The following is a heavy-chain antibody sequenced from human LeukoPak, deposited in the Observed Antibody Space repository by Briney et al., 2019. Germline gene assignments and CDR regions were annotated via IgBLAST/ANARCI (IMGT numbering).Heavy chain of an antibody. D-gene: IGHD3-10*01. CDR3: VRDYHYGLDY. V-gene: IGHV3-48*01. J-gene: IGHJ4*02. CDR2: IRSSSDTI. Sequence: GGSLRLSCVASGFIFSSYSMNWVRQAPGKGLEWLAYIRSSSDTIYYADSVKGRFTISGDNAENSLYLQLNSLRAEDTAVYYCVRDYHYGLDYGGQGTLVTVSS. CDR1: GFIFSSYS.